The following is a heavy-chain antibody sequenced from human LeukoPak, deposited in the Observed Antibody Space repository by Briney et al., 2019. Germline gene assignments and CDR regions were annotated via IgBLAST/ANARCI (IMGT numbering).Heavy chain of an antibody. CDR3: ARDLEGFGGYYDSSGGFGRFAFDI. CDR2: IYHSGST. CDR1: GGSISSGDYY. D-gene: IGHD3-22*01. V-gene: IGHV4-30-2*01. J-gene: IGHJ3*02. Sequence: SQTLSLTCTVSGGSISSGDYYWSWIRQPPGKGLEWIGYIYHSGSTYYNPSLKSRVTISVDRSKNQFSLKLSSVTAADTAVYYCARDLEGFGGYYDSSGGFGRFAFDIWGQGTMVTVSS.